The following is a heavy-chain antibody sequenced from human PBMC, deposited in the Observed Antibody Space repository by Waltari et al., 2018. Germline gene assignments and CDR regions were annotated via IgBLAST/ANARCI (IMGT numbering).Heavy chain of an antibody. CDR1: GYTFTGYY. J-gene: IGHJ3*02. CDR2: INPNRGGT. D-gene: IGHD3-22*01. V-gene: IGHV1-2*06. CDR3: AKSPGNYDSIYQAFDI. Sequence: QVQLVQSGAEVKKPGASVKVSCKASGYTFTGYYMHWVRQAPGQGLEWMGRINPNRGGTNNADSVKGRFTISRDNSKNTLYLQMNSLRAEDTAVYYCAKSPGNYDSIYQAFDIWGQGTMVTVSS.